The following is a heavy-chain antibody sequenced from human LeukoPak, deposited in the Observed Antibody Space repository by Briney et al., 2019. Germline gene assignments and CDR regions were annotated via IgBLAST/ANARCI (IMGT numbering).Heavy chain of an antibody. CDR1: GFTFSSYS. D-gene: IGHD5-18*01. J-gene: IGHJ4*02. Sequence: GGSLRLSCAASGFTFSSYSMNWVRQAPGKGLEWVSSISSSSSYIYYADSVKGRFTISRDNAKNSLYLQMNSLRAEDTAVYYCAGDASYPGPSDYWGQGTLVTVSS. CDR3: AGDASYPGPSDY. CDR2: ISSSSSYI. V-gene: IGHV3-21*01.